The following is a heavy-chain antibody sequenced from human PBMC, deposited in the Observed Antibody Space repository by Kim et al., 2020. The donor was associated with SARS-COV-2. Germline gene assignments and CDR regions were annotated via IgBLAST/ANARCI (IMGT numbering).Heavy chain of an antibody. CDR2: ISAYNGNT. V-gene: IGHV1-18*04. J-gene: IGHJ6*02. CDR3: ARDSGWLVSRQYYGMDV. CDR1: GYTFTSYG. Sequence: ASVKVSCKASGYTFTSYGISWVRQAPGQGLEWMGWISAYNGNTNYAQKLQGRVTMTTDTSTSTAYMELRSLRSDDTAVYYCARDSGWLVSRQYYGMDVWGQGTTVTVSS. D-gene: IGHD6-19*01.